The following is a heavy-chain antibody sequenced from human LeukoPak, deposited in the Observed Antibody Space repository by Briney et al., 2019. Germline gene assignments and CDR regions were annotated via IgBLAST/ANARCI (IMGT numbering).Heavy chain of an antibody. CDR2: TYYRSKWYN. CDR3: AIAINRGELRGVFDY. V-gene: IGHV6-1*01. Sequence: SQTLSLTCARSGDSVSSNSAAWNCIRQSPSRGLEWLGRTYYRSKWYNDYAVSVKSRITINPDTSKNQFSLQLNSVTPEDTAVCYCAIAINRGELRGVFDYWRQGTLVTVSS. CDR1: GDSVSSNSAA. J-gene: IGHJ4*02. D-gene: IGHD1-26*01.